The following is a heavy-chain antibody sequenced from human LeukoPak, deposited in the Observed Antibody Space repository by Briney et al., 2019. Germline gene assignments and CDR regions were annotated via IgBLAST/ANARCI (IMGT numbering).Heavy chain of an antibody. CDR3: ARQVPGYDSSGYYLYHDAFDI. CDR2: IYYSGST. J-gene: IGHJ3*02. D-gene: IGHD3-22*01. V-gene: IGHV4-59*08. Sequence: SETLSLTCTVSGGSISSYYWSWIRQPPGKGLEWIGYIYYSGSTNYNPSLKSRVTISVDTSKNQFSLMLSSVTAADTAVYYCARQVPGYDSSGYYLYHDAFDIWGQGTMVTVSS. CDR1: GGSISSYY.